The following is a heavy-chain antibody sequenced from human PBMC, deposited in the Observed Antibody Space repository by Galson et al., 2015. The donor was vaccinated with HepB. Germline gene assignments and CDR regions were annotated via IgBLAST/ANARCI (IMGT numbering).Heavy chain of an antibody. J-gene: IGHJ4*02. Sequence: SLRLSCAASGFTFGDYAMSWFRQAPGKGLEWVGFIRSKAYGGATEYAASVKGRFTISRDDSKSIAYLQMNSLKTEDTAVYYCTSPVDFWSGYYNYFDYWGQGTLVTVSS. CDR1: GFTFGDYA. V-gene: IGHV3-49*03. D-gene: IGHD3-3*01. CDR3: TSPVDFWSGYYNYFDY. CDR2: IRSKAYGGAT.